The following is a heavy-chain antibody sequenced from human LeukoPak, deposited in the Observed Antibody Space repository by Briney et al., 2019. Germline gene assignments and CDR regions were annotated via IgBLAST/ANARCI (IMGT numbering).Heavy chain of an antibody. CDR1: GFTVSSNY. V-gene: IGHV3-53*01. Sequence: GGSLRLSCAASGFTVSSNYMSWVRQARGKGLEWVSVIYSGGSTYYADSVKGRFTISRDNSKNTLYLQMNSLRAEDTAVYYCASASGGYSYGDYYFDYWGQGTLVTVSS. D-gene: IGHD5-18*01. CDR2: IYSGGST. J-gene: IGHJ4*02. CDR3: ASASGGYSYGDYYFDY.